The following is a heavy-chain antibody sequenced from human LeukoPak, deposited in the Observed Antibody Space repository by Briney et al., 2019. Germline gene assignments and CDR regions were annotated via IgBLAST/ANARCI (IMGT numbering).Heavy chain of an antibody. Sequence: GGSLRLSCAASGFTFSSYAMTWVRQAPGKGLEWVSGISGSGGSTYYADSVKGRFTISRDNSKNTLYLQMNSLRAEDTAVYYCAKDLVVITYYWGQGTLVTVSS. J-gene: IGHJ4*02. CDR2: ISGSGGST. CDR3: AKDLVVITYY. CDR1: GFTFSSYA. D-gene: IGHD3-22*01. V-gene: IGHV3-23*01.